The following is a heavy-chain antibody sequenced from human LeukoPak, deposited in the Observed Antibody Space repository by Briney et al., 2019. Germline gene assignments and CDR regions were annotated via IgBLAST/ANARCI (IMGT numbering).Heavy chain of an antibody. J-gene: IGHJ2*01. CDR1: GFTFSSYE. CDR3: AREREYSYGYGFDL. CDR2: ISRSENTI. D-gene: IGHD5-18*01. Sequence: PGGSLRLSCAASGFTFSSYEMNWVRQAPGKGLEWVSYISRSENTIYYADSVKGRFTISRDNAKNSVFLQMDSLRAEDTAVYYCAREREYSYGYGFDLWGRGTLVSVSS. V-gene: IGHV3-48*03.